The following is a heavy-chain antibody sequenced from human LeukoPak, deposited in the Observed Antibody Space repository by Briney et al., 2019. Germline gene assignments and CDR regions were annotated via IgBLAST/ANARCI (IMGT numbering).Heavy chain of an antibody. CDR1: GGSISSSSYY. CDR3: ARVPHDSSGYNY. Sequence: PSETLSLTCTVSGGSISSSSYYWGWIRQPPGKGLEWIGSIYYSGSTYYNPSLKSRVTISVDTSKNQFSLKLSSVTAADTAVYYCARVPHDSSGYNYWDQGTLVTVSS. CDR2: IYYSGST. V-gene: IGHV4-39*01. D-gene: IGHD3-22*01. J-gene: IGHJ4*02.